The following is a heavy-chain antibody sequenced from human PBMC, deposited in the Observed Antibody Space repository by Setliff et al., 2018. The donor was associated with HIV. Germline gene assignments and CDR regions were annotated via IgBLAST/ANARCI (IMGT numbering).Heavy chain of an antibody. J-gene: IGHJ6*03. D-gene: IGHD3-10*01. CDR1: GGSISSSSYY. CDR3: SSFGRDYYYYYMDV. Sequence: PSETLSLTCTVSGGSISSSSYYWGWIRQPPGKGLEWIGSIHYSGSTYYNPSLKSRVTISVDTSKNQFSLKLSSVTAADTAVYYCSSFGRDYYYYYMDVWGKGTTVTVS. V-gene: IGHV4-39*01. CDR2: IHYSGST.